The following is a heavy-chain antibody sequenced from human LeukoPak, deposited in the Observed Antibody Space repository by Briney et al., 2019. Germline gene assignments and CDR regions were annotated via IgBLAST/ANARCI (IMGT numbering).Heavy chain of an antibody. Sequence: GGSLRLSCAASGFTFSSYWMSWVRQAPGKGLEWVANIKQDGSQKYCMDSVKGRFVISRDNAKNSLYLQMNSLRDEDTAVYYCARDLEYGTRSLFVLWGQGTLVTVSS. CDR1: GFTFSSYW. CDR3: ARDLEYGTRSLFVL. J-gene: IGHJ4*02. CDR2: IKQDGSQK. V-gene: IGHV3-7*01. D-gene: IGHD1-1*01.